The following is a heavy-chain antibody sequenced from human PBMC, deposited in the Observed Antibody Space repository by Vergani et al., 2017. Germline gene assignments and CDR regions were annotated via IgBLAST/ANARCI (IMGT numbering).Heavy chain of an antibody. J-gene: IGHJ4*02. CDR1: GFTFSSYS. V-gene: IGHV3-21*01. Sequence: VQLVESGGGLVKPGGSLRLSCAASGFTFSSYSMNWVRQAPGKGLEWVSSISSSSSYIYYADSVKGRFTISRDNAKNSLYLQMNSLRAEDTAVYYCASPRARRVAGISLDYWGQGTRVTVSS. CDR3: ASPRARRVAGISLDY. CDR2: ISSSSSYI. D-gene: IGHD6-19*01.